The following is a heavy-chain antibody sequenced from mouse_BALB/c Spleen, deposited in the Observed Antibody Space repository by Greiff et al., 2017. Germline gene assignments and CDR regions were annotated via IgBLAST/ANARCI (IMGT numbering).Heavy chain of an antibody. CDR3: ARSVYYDYDGYAMDY. Sequence: EVQLQESGAELVKPGASVKLSCTASGFNIKDTYMHWVKQRPEQGLEWIGRIDPANGNTKYDPKFQGKATITADTSSNTAYLQLSSLTSEDTAVYYCARSVYYDYDGYAMDYWGSRNLSHRLL. D-gene: IGHD2-4*01. CDR2: IDPANGNT. V-gene: IGHV14-3*02. J-gene: IGHJ4*01. CDR1: GFNIKDTY.